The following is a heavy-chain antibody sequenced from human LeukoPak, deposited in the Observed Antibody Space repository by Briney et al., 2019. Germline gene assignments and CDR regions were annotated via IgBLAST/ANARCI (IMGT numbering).Heavy chain of an antibody. CDR2: IYYSGST. CDR1: GGSISSGDYY. D-gene: IGHD5-12*01. CDR3: ARGSDYEGAFDI. V-gene: IGHV4-30-4*01. J-gene: IGHJ3*02. Sequence: SETLSLTCTVSGGSISSGDYYWSWIRQPPGKGLEWIGYIYYSGSTYYNPSLKSRVTISVDTSKNQFSLKLSSVTAADTAVYYCARGSDYEGAFDIWGQGTMVTVSS.